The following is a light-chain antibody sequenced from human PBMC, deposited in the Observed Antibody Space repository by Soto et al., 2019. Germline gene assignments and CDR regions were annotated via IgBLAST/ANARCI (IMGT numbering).Light chain of an antibody. J-gene: IGKJ3*01. CDR3: QKYSSVPV. V-gene: IGKV1-27*01. Sequence: DIQMTQSPTSLSASVGDRVTITCRASKDIRNFVAWYQQKPGKAPKLLIYAASTLQSGVPSRFSGSGCGTDFTITINSLQPEDVATYSCQKYSSVPVFGPGTKVEIK. CDR2: AAS. CDR1: KDIRNF.